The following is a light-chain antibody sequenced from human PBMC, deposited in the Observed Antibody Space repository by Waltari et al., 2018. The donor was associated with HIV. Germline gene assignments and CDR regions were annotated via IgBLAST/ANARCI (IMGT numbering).Light chain of an antibody. CDR3: AAWDGIRSGWI. J-gene: IGLJ2*01. V-gene: IGLV1-47*01. CDR1: TYDIGNHS. Sequence: QSVLTQTPSASGPPVQRVTISCSGSTYDIGNHSVYWFQQFPGTPPQVLIYKNDQRPSGVSDRFSASKSGTSASLAISGLRTEDESDFYCAAWDGIRSGWIFGGGTKLTVL. CDR2: KND.